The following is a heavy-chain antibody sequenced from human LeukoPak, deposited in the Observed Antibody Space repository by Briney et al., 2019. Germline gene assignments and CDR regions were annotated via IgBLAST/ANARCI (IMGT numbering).Heavy chain of an antibody. J-gene: IGHJ5*02. D-gene: IGHD3-22*01. Sequence: TASETLSLTCTVSGGSISSYYWSWIRQPPGKGLEWIGYIYYSGSTNYNPSLKSRVTISVDTSKNLFSLKLSSVTAADTAVYYCARSYYDSSFGFDPWGQGTLVTVSS. CDR2: IYYSGST. CDR1: GGSISSYY. CDR3: ARSYYDSSFGFDP. V-gene: IGHV4-59*01.